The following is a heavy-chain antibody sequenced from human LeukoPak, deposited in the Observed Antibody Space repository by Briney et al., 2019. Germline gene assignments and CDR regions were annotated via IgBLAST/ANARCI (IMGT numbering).Heavy chain of an antibody. Sequence: PSETLSLTCAVYGGSFSGYYWSWIRQPPGKGLEWIGEINHSGSTNYNPSLKSRVTISVDTSKTQFSLKLSSVPAADTAVYYCAISIAAAGWFDPWGQGTLVTVSS. CDR2: INHSGST. J-gene: IGHJ5*02. CDR3: AISIAAAGWFDP. V-gene: IGHV4-34*01. D-gene: IGHD6-13*01. CDR1: GGSFSGYY.